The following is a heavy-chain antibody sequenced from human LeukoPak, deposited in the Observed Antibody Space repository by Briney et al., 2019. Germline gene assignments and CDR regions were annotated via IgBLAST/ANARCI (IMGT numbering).Heavy chain of an antibody. J-gene: IGHJ4*02. CDR3: ARLTGAYFDY. CDR2: IYPGDSDT. CDR1: GYSSTSNW. D-gene: IGHD7-27*01. Sequence: GESLKISCKGSGYSSTSNWSGWLGQMPGKGVEGWGIIYPGDSDTRYSPSFQGQVTISADKSISTAYLQWSSLKASDTAMYYCARLTGAYFDYWGQGTLVTVSS. V-gene: IGHV5-51*02.